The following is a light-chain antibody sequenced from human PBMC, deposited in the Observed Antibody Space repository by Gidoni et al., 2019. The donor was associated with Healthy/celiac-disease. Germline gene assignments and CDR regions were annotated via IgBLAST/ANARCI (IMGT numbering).Light chain of an antibody. CDR3: SSYTSSSTRV. CDR1: SSDVGGYNY. V-gene: IGLV2-14*01. CDR2: EVS. Sequence: QSALTQPASVSASPGQSITISCTGTSSDVGGYNYVSSYQQHPGKAPKLMIYEVSNRPSGVSNRFSGSKSGNTASLTISGLQAEDEADYYCSSYTSSSTRVFGGGTKLTVL. J-gene: IGLJ2*01.